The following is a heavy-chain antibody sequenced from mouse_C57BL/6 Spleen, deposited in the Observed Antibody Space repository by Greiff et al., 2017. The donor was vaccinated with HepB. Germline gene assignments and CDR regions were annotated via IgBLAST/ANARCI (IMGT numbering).Heavy chain of an antibody. CDR2: IYPGDGDT. V-gene: IGHV1-82*01. J-gene: IGHJ1*03. CDR1: GYAFSSSW. CDR3: AREGPRYFDV. Sequence: VQLQQSGPELVKPGASVKISCKASGYAFSSSWMNWVKQRPGKGLEWIGRIYPGDGDTNYNGKFKGKATLTADKSSSTAYMQLSSLTSEDSAVYFCAREGPRYFDVWGTGTTVTVSS.